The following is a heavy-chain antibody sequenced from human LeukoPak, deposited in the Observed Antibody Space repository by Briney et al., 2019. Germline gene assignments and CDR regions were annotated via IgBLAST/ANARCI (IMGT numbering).Heavy chain of an antibody. J-gene: IGHJ4*02. Sequence: ASVKVCCKASGYTFSGHYMHWVRQAPGQGLEWMGWINPNSGGTKYGQKFQGRVTMTRDTSIRTAYMELSRLRSDDTAVYYCAREPTYCGGDCKSFDYWGQGTLVTVSS. CDR2: INPNSGGT. D-gene: IGHD2-21*02. V-gene: IGHV1-2*02. CDR1: GYTFSGHY. CDR3: AREPTYCGGDCKSFDY.